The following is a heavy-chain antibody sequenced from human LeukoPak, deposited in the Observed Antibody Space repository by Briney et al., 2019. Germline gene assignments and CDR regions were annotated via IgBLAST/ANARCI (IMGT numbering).Heavy chain of an antibody. J-gene: IGHJ4*02. V-gene: IGHV3-49*03. CDR3: TRAGGYDFWIDY. Sequence: GSLSLSCAASGFTFSSYAMSWFRQAPGQGLEWVGFLRSTVHGGPAEYAASVEGRFIISRDDSKSIAYLQMNSLKTEDTAVYYCTRAGGYDFWIDYWGQGTLVTVSS. D-gene: IGHD3-3*01. CDR2: LRSTVHGGPA. CDR1: GFTFSSYA.